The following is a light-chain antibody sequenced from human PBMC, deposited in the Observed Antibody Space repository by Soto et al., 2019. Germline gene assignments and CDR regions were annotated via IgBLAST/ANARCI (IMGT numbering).Light chain of an antibody. CDR3: HQYDNWPRT. CDR2: AAS. CDR1: QSVSTF. V-gene: IGKV3-15*01. J-gene: IGKJ1*01. Sequence: EFVLTQSPAPLSLSPRETATFSSSASQSVSTFLAWYQQKPGQAPRLLFYAASGRATGIPARFSGSGSGTEFTLTISGLQSEDFAVYYCHQYDNWPRTFGQGTKVDI.